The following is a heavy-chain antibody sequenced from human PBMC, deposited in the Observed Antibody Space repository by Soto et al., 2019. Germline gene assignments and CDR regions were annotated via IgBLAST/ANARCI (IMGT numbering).Heavy chain of an antibody. Sequence: ASVKVSCKASGYTFTGYYMHWVRQAPGQGLEWMGWINPNSGGTNYAQKFQGWVTMTRDTSISTAYMELSSLRSEDTAVYYCARVRIVLVPTASDFYYYMDVWGKGTTVTVSS. CDR1: GYTFTGYY. J-gene: IGHJ6*03. CDR2: INPNSGGT. D-gene: IGHD2-2*01. V-gene: IGHV1-2*04. CDR3: ARVRIVLVPTASDFYYYMDV.